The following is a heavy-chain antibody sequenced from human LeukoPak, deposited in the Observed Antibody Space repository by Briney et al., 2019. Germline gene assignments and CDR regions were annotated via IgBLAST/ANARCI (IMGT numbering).Heavy chain of an antibody. CDR2: INPNSGGT. CDR1: GYTFTGYY. J-gene: IGHJ4*02. CDR3: ARLDSNPSSYYGSGSYLSGGY. Sequence: GASVKVSCKASGYTFTGYYMHWVRQAPGQGLEWMGWINPNSGGTNYAQKSQGRVTMTRDTSISTAYMELSRLRSDDTAVYYCARLDSNPSSYYGSGSYLSGGYWGQGTLVTVSS. V-gene: IGHV1-2*02. D-gene: IGHD3-10*01.